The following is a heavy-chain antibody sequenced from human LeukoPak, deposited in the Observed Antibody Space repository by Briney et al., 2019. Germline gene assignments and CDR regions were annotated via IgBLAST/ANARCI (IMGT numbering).Heavy chain of an antibody. J-gene: IGHJ3*02. CDR2: ISSSGSTI. D-gene: IGHD3-22*01. Sequence: GGSLRLSCAASGFTFSSYWMSWIRQAPGKGLGWVSYISSSGSTIYYADSVKGRFTISRDNAKNSLYLQMNSLRAEDTAVYYCARGYYYDSSGYYRDAFDIWGQGTMVTVSS. CDR3: ARGYYYDSSGYYRDAFDI. CDR1: GFTFSSYW. V-gene: IGHV3-11*01.